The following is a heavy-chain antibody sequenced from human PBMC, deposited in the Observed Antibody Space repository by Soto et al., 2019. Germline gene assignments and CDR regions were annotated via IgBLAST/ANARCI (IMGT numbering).Heavy chain of an antibody. V-gene: IGHV1-2*02. D-gene: IGHD5-18*01. CDR2: INPNSGGT. J-gene: IGHJ6*02. Sequence: ASVKVSCKASGYTFTGYYMHWVRQAPGQGLEWMGWINPNSGGTNYAQKFQGRVTMTRDTSISTAYMELSRLRSDDTAVYYCASDIVTRSHYYYYYGMGVWGQGTTVTVA. CDR1: GYTFTGYY. CDR3: ASDIVTRSHYYYYYGMGV.